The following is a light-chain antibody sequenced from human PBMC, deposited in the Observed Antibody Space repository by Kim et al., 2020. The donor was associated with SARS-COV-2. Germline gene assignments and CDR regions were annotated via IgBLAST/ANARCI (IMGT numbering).Light chain of an antibody. Sequence: EIMMTQSPATLSVSPGERATLSCRASQWIGGSLAWYQQKPGQGPRLLIEYSSTRAPGVPDRFSGSGSGTEFTLTITTLQSEDSAVYYCQQYYDWPPVTFGGGTKVDIK. CDR1: QWIGGS. CDR3: QQYYDWPPVT. CDR2: YSS. V-gene: IGKV3-15*01. J-gene: IGKJ4*01.